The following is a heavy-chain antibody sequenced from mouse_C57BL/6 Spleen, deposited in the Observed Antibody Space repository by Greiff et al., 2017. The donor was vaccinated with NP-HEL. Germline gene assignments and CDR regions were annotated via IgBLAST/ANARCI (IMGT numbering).Heavy chain of an antibody. V-gene: IGHV1-69*01. CDR1: GYTFTSYW. J-gene: IGHJ2*01. Sequence: QVQVQQPGAELVMPGASVKLSCKASGYTFTSYWMHWVKQRPGQGLEWIGEIDPSDSYTNYNQKFKGKSTLTVDKSSSTAYMQLSSLTSEDSAVYYCARSNYYFDYWGQGTTLTVSS. CDR3: ARSNYYFDY. CDR2: IDPSDSYT.